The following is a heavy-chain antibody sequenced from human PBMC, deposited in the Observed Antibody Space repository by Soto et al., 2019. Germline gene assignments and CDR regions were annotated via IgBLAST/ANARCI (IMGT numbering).Heavy chain of an antibody. J-gene: IGHJ4*02. CDR1: GYTLTELS. CDR3: ATRTMVRGVITKIFDY. Sequence: ASVKVSCKVSGYTLTELSMHWVRQAPGKGLEWMGGFDPEDGETIYAQKFQGRVTMTEATSTDTAYMELSSLRSEDTAVYYCATRTMVRGVITKIFDYWGQGTLVTVSS. V-gene: IGHV1-24*01. CDR2: FDPEDGET. D-gene: IGHD3-10*01.